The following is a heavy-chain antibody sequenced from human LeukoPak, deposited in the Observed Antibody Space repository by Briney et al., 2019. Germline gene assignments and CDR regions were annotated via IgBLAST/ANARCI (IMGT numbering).Heavy chain of an antibody. CDR2: ISSSGSTI. J-gene: IGHJ6*02. D-gene: IGHD6-13*01. V-gene: IGHV3-48*04. CDR1: GISLSNYG. Sequence: GGSLRLSSAVSGISLSNYGMSWVRQAPGKGLEWVSYISSSGSTIYYADSVKGRFTISRDNAKNSLYLQMNSLRAEDTAVYYCARDSRGSSSWYGYYYYGMDVWGQGTTVTVSS. CDR3: ARDSRGSSSWYGYYYYGMDV.